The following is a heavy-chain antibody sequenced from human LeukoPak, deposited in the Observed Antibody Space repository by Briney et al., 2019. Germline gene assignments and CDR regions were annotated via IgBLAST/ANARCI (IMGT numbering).Heavy chain of an antibody. D-gene: IGHD2-15*01. CDR2: ISYDGSNK. Sequence: GGSLRLSCAASGFTFSSYAMHWVRQAPGKGLEWVAVISYDGSNKYYADSVKGRFTISRDNSKNTLYLQMNSLRAEDTAVYYCAKDALYCSGGSCYLDAFDIWGQGTMVTVSS. CDR1: GFTFSSYA. CDR3: AKDALYCSGGSCYLDAFDI. V-gene: IGHV3-30-3*01. J-gene: IGHJ3*02.